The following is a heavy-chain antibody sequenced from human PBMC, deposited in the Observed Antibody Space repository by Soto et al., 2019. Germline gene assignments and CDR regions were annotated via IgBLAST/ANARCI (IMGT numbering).Heavy chain of an antibody. CDR3: ARSPKIRDGYNNDYFDY. Sequence: ASVKVSCKASGYTFTGYAMHWVRQAPGQRLEWMGWISGFNGNTNYAQKLQGRVTMTTDTSTSTAYMELGSLRSDDTAVYYCARSPKIRDGYNNDYFDYWGQGTLVTVSS. CDR2: ISGFNGNT. J-gene: IGHJ4*02. D-gene: IGHD4-4*01. CDR1: GYTFTGYA. V-gene: IGHV1-18*01.